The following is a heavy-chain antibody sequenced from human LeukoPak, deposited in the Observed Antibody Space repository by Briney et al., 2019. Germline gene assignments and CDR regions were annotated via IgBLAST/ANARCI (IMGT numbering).Heavy chain of an antibody. D-gene: IGHD2-15*01. CDR2: VNTDGSGT. CDR1: GFTFRSYW. V-gene: IGHV3-74*01. Sequence: GGSLRLSCAASGFTFRSYWMHWVRQAPGKGLVWVSRVNTDGSGTSYADSVKGRFTISRDNAKNTLYLQMNSLRAEDTAVYYCARVKDTSYGMDVWGQGTTLTVSS. J-gene: IGHJ6*02. CDR3: ARVKDTSYGMDV.